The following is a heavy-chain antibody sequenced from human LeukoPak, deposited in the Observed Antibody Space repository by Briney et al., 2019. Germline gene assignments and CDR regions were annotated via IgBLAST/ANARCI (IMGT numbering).Heavy chain of an antibody. D-gene: IGHD6-13*01. Sequence: SETLSLTCTVSGGSISSSSYYWGWIRQPPGKGLEWIGSIYHSGSTYYNPSLKSRVTISVDTSKNQFSLKLSSVTAADTAVYYCARDFMSWRIAGSPFDYWGQGTLVTVSS. V-gene: IGHV4-39*07. CDR1: GGSISSSSYY. CDR2: IYHSGST. CDR3: ARDFMSWRIAGSPFDY. J-gene: IGHJ4*02.